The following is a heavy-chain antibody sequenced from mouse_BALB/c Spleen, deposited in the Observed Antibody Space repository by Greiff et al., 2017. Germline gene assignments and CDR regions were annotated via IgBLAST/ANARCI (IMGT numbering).Heavy chain of an antibody. V-gene: IGHV5-6-4*01. J-gene: IGHJ2*01. D-gene: IGHD1-1*01. CDR1: GFTFSSYT. Sequence: EVKLMESGGGLVKPGGSLKLSCAASGFTFSSYTMSWVRQTPEKRLEWVATISSGGSYTYYPDSVKGRFTISRDNAKNTLYLQMSSLKSEDTAMYYCTRVYYYGSERGYFDYWGQGTTLTVSS. CDR3: TRVYYYGSERGYFDY. CDR2: ISSGGSYT.